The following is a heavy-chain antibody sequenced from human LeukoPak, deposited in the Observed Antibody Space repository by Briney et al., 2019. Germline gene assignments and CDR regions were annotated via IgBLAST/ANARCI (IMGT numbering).Heavy chain of an antibody. CDR1: GFTFSSYA. CDR2: ISGSGGST. V-gene: IGHV3-23*01. CDR3: VKDDVTSGGLYYFDY. J-gene: IGHJ4*02. D-gene: IGHD1-26*01. Sequence: PGGSLRLSCAASGFTFSSYAMSWVPQAPGKGLEWVSVISGSGGSTYYADSVKGRFTISRDNSKNTLYLQMNSLRVEDTAVYYCVKDDVTSGGLYYFDYWGQGTLVTVSS.